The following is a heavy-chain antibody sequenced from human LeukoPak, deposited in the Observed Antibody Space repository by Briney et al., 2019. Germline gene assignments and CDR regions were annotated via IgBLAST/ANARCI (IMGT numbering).Heavy chain of an antibody. CDR1: GFTLRSYD. J-gene: IGHJ4*02. CDR3: ARAHIAAAGYPFDY. CDR2: TSGSGVNS. Sequence: GGSPRLSCAASGFTLRSYDMSWARQAPGKGLEWVAATSGSGVNSYYADSVKGRFTISRDNAKNSLYLQMNSLRAEDTAVYYCARAHIAAAGYPFDYWGQGTLVTVSS. D-gene: IGHD6-13*01. V-gene: IGHV3-23*01.